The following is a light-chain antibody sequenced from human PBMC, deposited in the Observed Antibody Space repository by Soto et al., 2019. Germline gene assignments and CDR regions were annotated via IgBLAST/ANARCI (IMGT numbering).Light chain of an antibody. CDR2: GAS. J-gene: IGKJ2*01. CDR1: QSVSSSY. CDR3: QQFGNSPYT. Sequence: EIVLTQSPGTLSLSPGERATLSCRASQSVSSSYLAWYQQKPGQAPRLLIYGASSRATGIPDRFSGSGSGTDFTLTISRLEPGDFAVYYCQQFGNSPYTLGQGTRLEIK. V-gene: IGKV3-20*01.